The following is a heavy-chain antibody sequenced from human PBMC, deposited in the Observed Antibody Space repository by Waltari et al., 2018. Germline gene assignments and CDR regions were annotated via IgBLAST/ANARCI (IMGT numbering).Heavy chain of an antibody. CDR1: GGSISSYY. V-gene: IGHV4-59*01. CDR3: ARTPQDYDFWSGYYYYFDY. Sequence: QVQLQESGPGPVKPSETLSLTCTVSGGSISSYYWSWIRQPPGKGLEWIGDIYYSGSTNYNPALKSRVTISVDTSKNQFSLKLSSVTAADTAVYYCARTPQDYDFWSGYYYYFDYWGQGTLVTVSS. D-gene: IGHD3-3*01. CDR2: IYYSGST. J-gene: IGHJ4*02.